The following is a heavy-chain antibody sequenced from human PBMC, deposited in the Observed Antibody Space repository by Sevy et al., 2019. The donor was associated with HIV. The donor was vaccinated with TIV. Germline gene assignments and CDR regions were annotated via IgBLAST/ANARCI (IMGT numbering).Heavy chain of an antibody. D-gene: IGHD6-13*01. Sequence: ASVKVSCKASGYTFTSYGISWVRQAPGQGLEWMGWISAYNGNTNYAQKLQGRVTMTTDTSTSTANMELRSLRSDDTAVYYCAGDRTTGGYSSSWYDWFDPWGQGTLVTVSS. J-gene: IGHJ5*02. CDR3: AGDRTTGGYSSSWYDWFDP. CDR2: ISAYNGNT. CDR1: GYTFTSYG. V-gene: IGHV1-18*01.